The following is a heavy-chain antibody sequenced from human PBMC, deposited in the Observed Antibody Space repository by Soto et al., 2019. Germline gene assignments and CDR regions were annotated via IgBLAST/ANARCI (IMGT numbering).Heavy chain of an antibody. CDR1: VGSISSYY. J-gene: IGHJ6*02. CDR2: IYYSGST. D-gene: IGHD3-3*01. V-gene: IGHV4-59*01. CDR3: ARGGGHYDFWSGYYGNYYYYYGMDV. Sequence: TSESLSLTCTVSVGSISSYYWSWIRQPPGKGLEWIGYIYYSGSTNYNPSLKSRVTISVDTSKNQFSLKLSSVTAADTAVYYCARGGGHYDFWSGYYGNYYYYYGMDVWGQGTTVTVSS.